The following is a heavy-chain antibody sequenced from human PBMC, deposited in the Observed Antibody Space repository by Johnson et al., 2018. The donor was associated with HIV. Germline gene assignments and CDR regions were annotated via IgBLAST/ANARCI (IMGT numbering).Heavy chain of an antibody. CDR1: GFTFSSYA. V-gene: IGHV3-30*04. D-gene: IGHD6-6*01. CDR2: ISYDGSNK. Sequence: QVQLVESGGGLVQPGGSLRLSCATSGFTFSSYALHWVRQAPGKGLEWVTVISYDGSNKYYADSVKGRFTISRDNSKNTLYLQMNSRRVEDTAVYYCARVEQLGAFEIWGRGTMVTVSS. CDR3: ARVEQLGAFEI. J-gene: IGHJ3*02.